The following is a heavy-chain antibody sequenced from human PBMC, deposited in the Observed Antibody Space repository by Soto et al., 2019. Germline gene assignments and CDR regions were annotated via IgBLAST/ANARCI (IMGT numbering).Heavy chain of an antibody. Sequence: GGSLRLSCAASGFTFSSYAMSWVRQAPGKGLEWVSAISGSGGSTYYADSVKGRFTISRDNSKNTLYLQMNSLRAEDTAVYYCAKGYCSSTSCFYFDYWGQGTLVTVSS. D-gene: IGHD2-2*01. V-gene: IGHV3-23*01. J-gene: IGHJ4*02. CDR2: ISGSGGST. CDR3: AKGYCSSTSCFYFDY. CDR1: GFTFSSYA.